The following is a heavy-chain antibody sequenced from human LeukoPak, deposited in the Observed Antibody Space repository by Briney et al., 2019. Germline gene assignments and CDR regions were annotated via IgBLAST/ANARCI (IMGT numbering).Heavy chain of an antibody. Sequence: GGSLRLSCAASGFTFSTYAMSWVRQAPGKGLEWVSAIRSNGGSQYYAESVKGRFTISRDNSRNTLYLQMNRLRAEDTAIYYCAGPRTLTNDFWGQGALVTVPS. CDR2: IRSNGGSQ. J-gene: IGHJ4*02. V-gene: IGHV3-23*01. CDR1: GFTFSTYA. CDR3: AGPRTLTNDF.